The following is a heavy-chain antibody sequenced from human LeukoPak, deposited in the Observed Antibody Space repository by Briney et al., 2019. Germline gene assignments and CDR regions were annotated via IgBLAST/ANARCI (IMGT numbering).Heavy chain of an antibody. D-gene: IGHD3-22*01. CDR3: ARLDYYDSSGYGY. V-gene: IGHV1-18*04. J-gene: IGHJ4*02. CDR1: GYTFTGYY. CDR2: ISAYNGNT. Sequence: ASVKVSCKASGYTFTGYYMHWVRQAPGQGLEWMGWISAYNGNTNYAQKLQGRVTMTTDTSTSTAYMELRSLRSDDTAVYYCARLDYYDSSGYGYWGQGTLVTVSS.